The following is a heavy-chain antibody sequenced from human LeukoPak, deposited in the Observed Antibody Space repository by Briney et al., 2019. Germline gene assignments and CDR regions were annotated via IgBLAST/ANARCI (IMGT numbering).Heavy chain of an antibody. CDR2: IYTSGST. V-gene: IGHV4-4*07. D-gene: IGHD2-2*01. Sequence: PSETLSLTCTVSGGSISSYYWSWIRQPAGKGLEWIGRIYTSGSTNYNPSLKSRVTMSVDTSKNQFSLKLSSVTAADTAVYYCARGCSSTSCYYYYGIDVWGQGTTVTVSS. CDR1: GGSISSYY. CDR3: ARGCSSTSCYYYYGIDV. J-gene: IGHJ6*02.